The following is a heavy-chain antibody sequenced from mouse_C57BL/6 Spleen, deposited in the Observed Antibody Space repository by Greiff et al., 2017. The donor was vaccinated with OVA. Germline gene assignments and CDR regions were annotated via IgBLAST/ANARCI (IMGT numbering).Heavy chain of an antibody. CDR2: ISDGGSYT. V-gene: IGHV5-4*01. J-gene: IGHJ3*01. CDR3: ARDEGSHITTGAWFAY. D-gene: IGHD1-1*01. CDR1: GFTFSSYA. Sequence: EVKVEESGGGLVKPGGSLKLSCAASGFTFSSYAMSWVRQTPEKRLEWVATISDGGSYTYYPDNVKGRFTISRDNAKNNLYLQMSHLKSEDTAMYYCARDEGSHITTGAWFAYWGQGTLVTVSA.